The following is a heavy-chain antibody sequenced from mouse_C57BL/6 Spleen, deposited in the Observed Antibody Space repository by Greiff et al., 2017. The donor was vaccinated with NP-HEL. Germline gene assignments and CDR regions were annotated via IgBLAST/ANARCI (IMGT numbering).Heavy chain of an antibody. CDR2: IDPSDSET. V-gene: IGHV1-52*01. D-gene: IGHD1-1*01. Sequence: QVQLKQPGAELVRPGSSVKLSCKASGYTFTSYWMHWVKQRPIQGLEWIGNIDPSDSETHYNQKFKDKATLTVDKSSSTAYMQLSSLTSEDSAVYYCARHGYGSSIDYWGQGTTLTVSS. CDR3: ARHGYGSSIDY. J-gene: IGHJ2*01. CDR1: GYTFTSYW.